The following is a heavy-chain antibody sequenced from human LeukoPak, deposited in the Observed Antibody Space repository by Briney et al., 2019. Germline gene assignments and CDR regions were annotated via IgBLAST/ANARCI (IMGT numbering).Heavy chain of an antibody. V-gene: IGHV3-23*01. CDR2: LSGSGATT. D-gene: IGHD3-22*01. Sequence: GGSLRLSCAASGFTFSDYAMSWVRQVPGKGLEWVSTLSGSGATTFYANSVKGRFTISRDSSKNTLYLQMNSLRAADTALYYCTKDYDTVGYYSSDYWGQGTLVTVSS. CDR1: GFTFSDYA. J-gene: IGHJ4*02. CDR3: TKDYDTVGYYSSDY.